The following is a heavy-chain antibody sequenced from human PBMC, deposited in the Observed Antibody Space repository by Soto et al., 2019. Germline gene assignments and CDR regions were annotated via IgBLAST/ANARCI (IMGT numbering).Heavy chain of an antibody. J-gene: IGHJ4*02. CDR3: ARESEDLTSNFDY. Sequence: EVQLVESGGGLVKPGGSLRLSCAASGFTFTSYSMNWVRQAPGKGLEWVSSISSTTNYIYYGDSMKGRFTISRDNAKNSLYLEMNRLRAEDTAVYYCARESEDLTSNFDYWGQGTLVTVSS. CDR1: GFTFTSYS. CDR2: ISSTTNYI. V-gene: IGHV3-21*06. D-gene: IGHD2-15*01.